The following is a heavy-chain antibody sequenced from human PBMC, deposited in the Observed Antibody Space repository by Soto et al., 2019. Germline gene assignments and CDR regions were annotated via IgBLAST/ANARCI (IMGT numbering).Heavy chain of an antibody. Sequence: PGGSLRLSCEASGFTFNTYSMHWVRQPPGKGLEWLAAIWYDGTQKYYADSVKGRFIISRDNSKKTLYLEMNSLRAEDTAVYYCARAGGTTVTGLWPFDSWGQGSLVTVSS. V-gene: IGHV3-33*01. CDR2: IWYDGTQK. J-gene: IGHJ4*02. CDR1: GFTFNTYS. CDR3: ARAGGTTVTGLWPFDS. D-gene: IGHD4-17*01.